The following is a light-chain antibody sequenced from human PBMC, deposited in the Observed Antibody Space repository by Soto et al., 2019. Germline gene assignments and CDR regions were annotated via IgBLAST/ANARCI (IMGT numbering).Light chain of an antibody. CDR1: QSINNIY. J-gene: IGKJ1*01. Sequence: EIVLTQSPGTLSLTPGERATLSFRASQSINNIYFAWYQQKPGQAPRLLIYGVSSRATGIPDRFSGSGSGTDFTLTISRLEPEDFAVYYCQQYGSSGTFGQGTKVDIK. CDR2: GVS. CDR3: QQYGSSGT. V-gene: IGKV3-20*01.